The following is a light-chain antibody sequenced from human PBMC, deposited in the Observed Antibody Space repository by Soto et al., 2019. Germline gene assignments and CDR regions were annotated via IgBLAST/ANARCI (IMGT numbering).Light chain of an antibody. CDR2: WAS. CDR1: QSVLYSSNNKNY. CDR3: QQYYSTPPWT. J-gene: IGKJ1*01. V-gene: IGKV4-1*01. Sequence: DIVMTQSPDSLAVSLGERATINCKSSQSVLYSSNNKNYLAWYQQKPGQPPKLLIYWASTRESGVPDRFSGSGSGTDFTLTISRRQAEDVAVYYCQQYYSTPPWTFGQGTKVEIK.